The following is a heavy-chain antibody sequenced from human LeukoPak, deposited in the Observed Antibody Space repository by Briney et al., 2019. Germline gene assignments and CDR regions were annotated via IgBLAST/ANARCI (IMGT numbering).Heavy chain of an antibody. CDR2: INHSGST. CDR1: GGSFSGYY. J-gene: IGHJ4*02. Sequence: SETLSLTCAVYGGSFSGYYWSWIRQPPGKGLEWIGEINHSGSTNYNPSLKSRVTISVDTSKNQFSLKLSSVTAADTAVYYCAGLPIAARALDYWGQGTLVTVSS. V-gene: IGHV4-34*01. CDR3: AGLPIAARALDY. D-gene: IGHD6-6*01.